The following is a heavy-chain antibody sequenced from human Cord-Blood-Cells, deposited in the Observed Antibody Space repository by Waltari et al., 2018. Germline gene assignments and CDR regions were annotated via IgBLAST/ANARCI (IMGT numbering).Heavy chain of an antibody. D-gene: IGHD3-3*01. CDR3: AKWGYYDFWSGYYYFDY. CDR1: GFNFSGLS. CDR2: ISGSGGIT. Sequence: ELQLLESGGGLVRPGGSLRLSGAASGFNFSGLSMLWVRQAPGKGLEWVSAISGSGGITYCAASVKGRFTISRDNSKNTLYLQMNSLRAEDTAVYYCAKWGYYDFWSGYYYFDYWGQGTLVTVSS. J-gene: IGHJ4*02. V-gene: IGHV3-23*01.